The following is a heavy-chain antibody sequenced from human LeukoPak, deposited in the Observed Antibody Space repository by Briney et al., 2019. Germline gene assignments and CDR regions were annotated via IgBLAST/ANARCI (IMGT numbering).Heavy chain of an antibody. CDR1: GYTFTGYY. D-gene: IGHD3-3*01. J-gene: IGHJ4*02. CDR3: AGCYYDFWSGYVY. Sequence: ASVKVSCKASGYTFTGYYMHWVRQAPGQGLEWMGWINPNSGGTNYAQKFQGRVTMTRDTSISTAYMELSRLRSDDTAVYYCAGCYYDFWSGYVYWGQGTLVTVSS. V-gene: IGHV1-2*02. CDR2: INPNSGGT.